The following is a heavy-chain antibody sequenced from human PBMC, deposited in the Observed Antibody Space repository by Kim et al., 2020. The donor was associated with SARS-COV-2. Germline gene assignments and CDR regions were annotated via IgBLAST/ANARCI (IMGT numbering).Heavy chain of an antibody. V-gene: IGHV3-23*01. CDR3: AKGSGFDYYSGMDV. J-gene: IGHJ6*02. Sequence: GGSLRLSCAASGFTFTNYAMNWVRQAPGMGLEWVSAVNGGGGTTYHADSVKGRFTISTDKSKNTLYLQRNNLRGEDTAVYYCAKGSGFDYYSGMDVWGQGTPVTVSS. CDR1: GFTFTNYA. D-gene: IGHD3-10*01. CDR2: VNGGGGTT.